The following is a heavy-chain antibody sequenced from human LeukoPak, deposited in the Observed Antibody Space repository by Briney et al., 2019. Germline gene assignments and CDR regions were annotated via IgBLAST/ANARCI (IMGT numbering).Heavy chain of an antibody. Sequence: GASVKLSCKASGYTFTGYYMHWVRQAPGQGLEWMGRINPNSGGTNYAQKFQGRVTMTRDTSISTAYMELSRLRSDDTAVYYCASRGMEGAITVDYWGQGTLVTVSS. CDR3: ASRGMEGAITVDY. D-gene: IGHD1-26*01. CDR1: GYTFTGYY. V-gene: IGHV1-2*06. CDR2: INPNSGGT. J-gene: IGHJ4*02.